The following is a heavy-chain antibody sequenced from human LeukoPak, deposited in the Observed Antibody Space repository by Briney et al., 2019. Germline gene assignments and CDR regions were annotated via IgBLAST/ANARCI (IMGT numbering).Heavy chain of an antibody. CDR3: ATGRTKWDLLNY. V-gene: IGHV1-24*01. CDR2: LDPEDGEM. D-gene: IGHD1-26*01. Sequence: GASVTVSCKVSGYTLTELSLHWVRQAPGKGLEWMGGLDPEDGEMIYSQKFQGRVTMTKDTSTDIAYMEMSSLRSEDTAVYYCATGRTKWDLLNYWGQGTLVTVSS. J-gene: IGHJ4*02. CDR1: GYTLTELS.